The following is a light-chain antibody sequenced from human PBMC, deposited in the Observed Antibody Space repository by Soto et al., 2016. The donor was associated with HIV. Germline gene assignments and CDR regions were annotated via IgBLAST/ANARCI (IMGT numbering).Light chain of an antibody. CDR2: DAS. V-gene: IGKV1-33*01. CDR1: QDISNY. CDR3: QQYDNLPLT. Sequence: DIQMTQSPSSLSASVGDRVTITCQASQDISNYLNWYQQRPGKAPKLLIYDASNLETGVPSRFSGSESGTHFTFTISSLQPEDIATYYCQQYDNLPLTFGEGPKWRSN. J-gene: IGKJ4*01.